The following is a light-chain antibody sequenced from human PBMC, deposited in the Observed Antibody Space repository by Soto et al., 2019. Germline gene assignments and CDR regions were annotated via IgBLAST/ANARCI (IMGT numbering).Light chain of an antibody. V-gene: IGLV2-14*01. J-gene: IGLJ2*01. CDR2: DVS. CDR1: SSDVGGYNY. CDR3: SSYTSSSTSVV. Sequence: QSVLNQHASVHGSPGQSITISCTGTSSDVGGYNYVSWYQQHPGKAPKLMIYDVSNRPSGVSNRFSGSKSGNTASLTISGLQAEDEADYYCSSYTSSSTSVVFGGGTKVTVL.